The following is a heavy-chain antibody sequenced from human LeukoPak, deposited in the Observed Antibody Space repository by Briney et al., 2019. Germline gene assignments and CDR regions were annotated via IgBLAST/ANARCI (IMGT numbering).Heavy chain of an antibody. D-gene: IGHD3-3*01. CDR2: ISGSGGST. CDR1: GFTFSSYA. J-gene: IGHJ4*02. V-gene: IGHV3-23*01. CDR3: ASGYYDFWSGYYPIDY. Sequence: GGSLRLSCAAPGFTFSSYAMSWVRQAPGKGLEWVSAISGSGGSTYYADSVKGRFTISRDNSKNTLYLQMNSLRAEDTAVYYCASGYYDFWSGYYPIDYWGQGTLVTVSS.